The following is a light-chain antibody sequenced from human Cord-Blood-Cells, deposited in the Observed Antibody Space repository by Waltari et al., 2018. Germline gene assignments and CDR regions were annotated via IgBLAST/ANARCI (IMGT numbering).Light chain of an antibody. Sequence: QLVLTQSPSASASLGASVKLTCTLSSGHSSYAIAWHQQQPEKGPRYLMKLNSDGSHSKGDGIPHRFSGSSSGAGRYLTISSLQSEDEADYYCQTWGTGIRVFGGGTKLTVL. V-gene: IGLV4-69*01. CDR3: QTWGTGIRV. CDR1: SGHSSYA. CDR2: LNSDGSH. J-gene: IGLJ3*02.